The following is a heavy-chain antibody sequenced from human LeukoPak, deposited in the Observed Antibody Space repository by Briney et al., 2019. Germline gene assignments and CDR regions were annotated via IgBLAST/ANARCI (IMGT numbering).Heavy chain of an antibody. CDR2: IYYSGRT. Sequence: SETLSLTCTVSGGSISSSSYYWGWIRQPPGKGLEWIGSIYYSGRTFYNPSLKSRVTISVDTSKNQFSLKLSSVTAADTAVYYCGGSSSWYMVDYWGQGTLVTVSS. J-gene: IGHJ4*02. CDR1: GGSISSSSYY. CDR3: GGSSSWYMVDY. D-gene: IGHD6-13*01. V-gene: IGHV4-39*01.